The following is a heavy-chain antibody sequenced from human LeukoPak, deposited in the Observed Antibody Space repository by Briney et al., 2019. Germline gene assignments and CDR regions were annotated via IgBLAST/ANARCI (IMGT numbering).Heavy chain of an antibody. CDR1: GGSISSHY. CDR2: IYYSGST. CDR3: ARGYDIVTGYLDY. D-gene: IGHD3-9*01. J-gene: IGHJ4*02. Sequence: SETLSLTCTASGGSISSHYWSWIRQPPGKGLEWIGYIYYSGSTDYNPSLKSRVTISVDTSKNQFSLKLSSVTAADTAVYYCARGYDIVTGYLDYWGQGTLVTVSS. V-gene: IGHV4-59*11.